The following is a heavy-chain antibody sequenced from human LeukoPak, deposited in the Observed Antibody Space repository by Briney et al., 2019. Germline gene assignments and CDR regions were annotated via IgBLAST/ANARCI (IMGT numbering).Heavy chain of an antibody. CDR1: GFTFSSYA. V-gene: IGHV3-23*01. D-gene: IGHD3-9*01. CDR2: ISSGDRT. CDR3: AKDATTSPYFHWFDN. J-gene: IGHJ4*02. Sequence: GGSLRLSCAASGFTFSSYAMNWVRQAPGKGLEWVAGISSGDRTFHAESVKGRFTISRDKSKDTLYLQMNSLRAEDTAVYYCAKDATTSPYFHWFDNWGQGTQVIVSS.